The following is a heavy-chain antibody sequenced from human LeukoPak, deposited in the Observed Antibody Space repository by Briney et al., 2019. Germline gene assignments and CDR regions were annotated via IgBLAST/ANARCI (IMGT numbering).Heavy chain of an antibody. Sequence: GGSLRLSCAASGFTFNNYAMTWVRQAPGKGLEWVSAISGSGGSTHYADSVKGRFTISRDNSKNTLYLLMNSLRAEDTALYYCANYYDSSGYRPFDYCGQGTLVTVSP. CDR3: ANYYDSSGYRPFDY. CDR2: ISGSGGST. V-gene: IGHV3-23*01. J-gene: IGHJ4*02. CDR1: GFTFNNYA. D-gene: IGHD3-22*01.